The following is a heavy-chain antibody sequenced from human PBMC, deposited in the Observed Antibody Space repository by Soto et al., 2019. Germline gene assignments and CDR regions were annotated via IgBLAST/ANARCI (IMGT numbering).Heavy chain of an antibody. CDR3: ANGPGYCSSTNCWALSYS. J-gene: IGHJ4*02. CDR1: GSTFSTYA. V-gene: IGHV3-23*01. CDR2: ISSSGGST. D-gene: IGHD2-2*01. Sequence: EVQLLESGGGVVQPGGSLRLSCAASGSTFSTYAMTWVRQAPGKGLEWVSIISSSGGSTNYADSVKGRFIISRDNSKNTLYLQMNSLRAEDTAVYYCANGPGYCSSTNCWALSYSWGRGTQVTVSS.